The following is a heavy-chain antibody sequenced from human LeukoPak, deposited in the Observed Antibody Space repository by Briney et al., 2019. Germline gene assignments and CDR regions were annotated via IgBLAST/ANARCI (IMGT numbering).Heavy chain of an antibody. V-gene: IGHV3-7*03. CDR2: INSDGSEG. CDR1: GFTFSGFW. CDR3: ARSPGVGYSGSYYSSGFDY. D-gene: IGHD1-26*01. Sequence: GGSLRLSCAVSGFTFSGFWMSWSRQAPGKGLEWVASINSDGSEGYYADVVKGRFTISRDNAKNSLYLQINSLRAEDTAVYYCARSPGVGYSGSYYSSGFDYWGQGTLVTVSS. J-gene: IGHJ4*02.